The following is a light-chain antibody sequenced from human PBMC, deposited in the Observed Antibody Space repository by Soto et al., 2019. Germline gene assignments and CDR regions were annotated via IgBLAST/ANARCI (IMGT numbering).Light chain of an antibody. CDR1: SSDVGGYNY. CDR3: RLYAGSNNLGV. V-gene: IGLV2-8*01. Sequence: QSALTQPPSASGSPGQSVTISCTGTSSDVGGYNYASWYQQHPGKAPKLMIYEVSKRPSGVPDRFSGSKSGNTASLTVSGLQAEDQAEYSCRLYAGSNNLGVFGTGTKVTVL. CDR2: EVS. J-gene: IGLJ1*01.